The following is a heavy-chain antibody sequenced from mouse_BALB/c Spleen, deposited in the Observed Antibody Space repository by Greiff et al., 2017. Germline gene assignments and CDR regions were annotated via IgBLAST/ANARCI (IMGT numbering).Heavy chain of an antibody. CDR1: GFNIKDTY. V-gene: IGHV14-3*02. CDR2: IDPANGNT. Sequence: EVKLQESGAELVKPGASVKLSCTASGFNIKDTYMHWVKQRPEQGLEWIGRIDPANGNTKYDPKFQGKATITADTSSNTAYLQLSSLTSEDTAVLYCAGGDYDYDDGYWGQGTTLTVSS. D-gene: IGHD2-4*01. CDR3: AGGDYDYDDGY. J-gene: IGHJ2*01.